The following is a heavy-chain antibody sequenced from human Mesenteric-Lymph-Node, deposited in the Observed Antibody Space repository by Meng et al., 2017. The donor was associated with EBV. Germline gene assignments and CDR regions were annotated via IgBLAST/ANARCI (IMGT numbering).Heavy chain of an antibody. CDR1: GDPFSTHA. CDR2: IIPMFGTP. CDR3: AGGREETSTPDFDY. J-gene: IGHJ4*02. D-gene: IGHD3-16*01. Sequence: VQRVESGAEVRKAGSSVKVSCKASGDPFSTHAINWVRQAPGQGREWMGEIIPMFGTPTYSQKFQAKVTITAHESPTTAYMELSSLRFEDTAVYYCAGGREETSTPDFDYWGQGTLVTVS. V-gene: IGHV1-69*01.